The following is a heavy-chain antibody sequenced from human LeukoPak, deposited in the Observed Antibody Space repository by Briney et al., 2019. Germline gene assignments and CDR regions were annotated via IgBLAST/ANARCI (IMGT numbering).Heavy chain of an antibody. Sequence: GGSLRLSCEVSGFRFSGYWMHWVRQAPGKGLVWVSRINEDGSTTNYADSVKGRSTIFRDNAKNTLYLQMNSLRAEDTAVYYCVRDLGGRSGHWGQGTLVTVSS. J-gene: IGHJ4*02. CDR2: INEDGSTT. CDR1: GFRFSGYW. D-gene: IGHD1-26*01. V-gene: IGHV3-74*01. CDR3: VRDLGGRSGH.